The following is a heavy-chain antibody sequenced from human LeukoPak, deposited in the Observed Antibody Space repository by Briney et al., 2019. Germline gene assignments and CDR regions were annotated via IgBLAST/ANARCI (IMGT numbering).Heavy chain of an antibody. Sequence: PGGSLRLSCAASGFTFSSYGMHWVRQAPGKGLEWVAFIRYDGTSKYYADSVKGRFAISRDNSKNTLYLQMNSLRAEDTAVYYCAREYCSSSCYNGLDYWGQGTLVTVSS. CDR3: AREYCSSSCYNGLDY. J-gene: IGHJ4*02. V-gene: IGHV3-30*02. CDR2: IRYDGTSK. CDR1: GFTFSSYG. D-gene: IGHD2-2*02.